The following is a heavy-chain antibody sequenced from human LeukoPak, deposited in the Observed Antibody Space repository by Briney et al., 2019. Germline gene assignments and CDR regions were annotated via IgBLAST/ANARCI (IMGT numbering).Heavy chain of an antibody. J-gene: IGHJ4*02. CDR3: ARVGVETAAGILGF. CDR1: GFTFSSYA. D-gene: IGHD6-13*01. V-gene: IGHV3-23*01. CDR2: ISGSGGST. Sequence: GGSLRLSCAASGFTFSSYAMSWVRQAPGKGLEWVSAISGSGGSTYYADSVKGRFTISRDTSKNTLYLQMNSLRAEDTAVYYCARVGVETAAGILGFWGQGTLVTVSS.